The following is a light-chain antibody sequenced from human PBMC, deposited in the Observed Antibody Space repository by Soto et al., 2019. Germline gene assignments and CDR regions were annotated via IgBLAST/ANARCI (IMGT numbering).Light chain of an antibody. CDR2: SAS. Sequence: EIVLTQSPATLSVSPGDRATLSCRASQSVGSSLAWYQQKPGQAPRLLIYSASTRATGIPARFSGSGSGTEFSLSISSLQSEDFAFYYCQHYDNWPPYTFGQGTKVEI. V-gene: IGKV3-15*01. J-gene: IGKJ2*01. CDR3: QHYDNWPPYT. CDR1: QSVGSS.